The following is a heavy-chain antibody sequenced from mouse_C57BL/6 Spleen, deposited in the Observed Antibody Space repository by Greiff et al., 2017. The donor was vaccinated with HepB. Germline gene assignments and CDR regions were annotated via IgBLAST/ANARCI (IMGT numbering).Heavy chain of an antibody. V-gene: IGHV1-69*01. D-gene: IGHD2-3*01. Sequence: QVHVKQPGAELVMPGASVKLSCKASGYTFTSYWMHWVKQRPGQGLEWIGEIDPSDSYTNYNQKFKGKSTLTVDKSSSTAYMQLSSLTSEDSAVYYCARPGYYDYFDYWGQGTTLTVSS. CDR3: ARPGYYDYFDY. CDR1: GYTFTSYW. CDR2: IDPSDSYT. J-gene: IGHJ2*01.